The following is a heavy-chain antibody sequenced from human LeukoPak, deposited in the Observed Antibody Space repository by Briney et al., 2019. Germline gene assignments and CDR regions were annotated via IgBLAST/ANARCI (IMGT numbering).Heavy chain of an antibody. CDR3: ARGEVPPSPNWFDP. V-gene: IGHV1-69*06. CDR1: GGTFSSYA. J-gene: IGHJ5*02. D-gene: IGHD1-1*01. CDR2: IIPIFGTA. Sequence: SVRVSCKASGGTFSSYAISWVRQAPGQGLEWMGRIIPIFGTANYAQKFQGRVTITADKSTSTAYMELSSLRSEDTAVYYCARGEVPPSPNWFDPWGQGTLVTVSS.